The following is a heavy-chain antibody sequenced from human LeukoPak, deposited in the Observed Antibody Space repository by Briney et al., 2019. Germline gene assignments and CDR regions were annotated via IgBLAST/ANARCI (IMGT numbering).Heavy chain of an antibody. Sequence: SETLSLTCAVSGYSISSNYYWGWIRQPPGKGLEWIGVIYHRGNTDYNPSLQSRVTISIDTSKNEFSLKVNSVTAADTAVYYCARSVIVPAIVADYYTYMDVWGRGISVPVSS. CDR2: IYHRGNT. D-gene: IGHD2-2*01. V-gene: IGHV4-38-2*01. CDR1: GYSISSNYY. J-gene: IGHJ6*03. CDR3: ARSVIVPAIVADYYTYMDV.